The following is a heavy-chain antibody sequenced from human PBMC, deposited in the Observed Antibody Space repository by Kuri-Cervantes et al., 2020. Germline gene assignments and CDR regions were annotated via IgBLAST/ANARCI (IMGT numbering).Heavy chain of an antibody. D-gene: IGHD6-13*01. Sequence: SETLSLTCTVSGYSISSGYYWGWIRQPPGKGLEWIGSIYHSGSTYYNPSLKSRVTISVDTSKKQFSLKMSSVTAADTAVYYCARASSEQLGGYYYYYMDVWGKGTTVTVSS. J-gene: IGHJ6*03. CDR3: ARASSEQLGGYYYYYMDV. V-gene: IGHV4-38-2*02. CDR2: IYHSGST. CDR1: GYSISSGYY.